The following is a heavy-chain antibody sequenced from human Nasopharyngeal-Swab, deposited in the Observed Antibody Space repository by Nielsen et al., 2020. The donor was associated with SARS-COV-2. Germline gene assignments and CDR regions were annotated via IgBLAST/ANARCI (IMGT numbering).Heavy chain of an antibody. CDR2: IWYDGSNK. CDR3: ARDMVLLPYSGSYPDAFDI. Sequence: GASLKISCAASGFTFSSYGMHWVRQAPGKGLEWVAVIWYDGSNKYYADSVKGRFTISRDNSKNTLYLQMNSLRAEDTAVYYCARDMVLLPYSGSYPDAFDIWGQGTMVTVSS. V-gene: IGHV3-33*01. D-gene: IGHD1-26*01. J-gene: IGHJ3*02. CDR1: GFTFSSYG.